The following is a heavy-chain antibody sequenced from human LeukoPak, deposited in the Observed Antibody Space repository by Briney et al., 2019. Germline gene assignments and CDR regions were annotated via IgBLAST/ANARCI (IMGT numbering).Heavy chain of an antibody. D-gene: IGHD3-10*01. CDR1: EFTFADYG. Sequence: PGGSLRLSCAASEFTFADYGMSWVRQAPGKGLEWVSGINWNGSITVYANIVKGRFAISRDNAKNSLYLQMNSLRAEDTALYYCARERIRYYGSGSYNAFDIWGQGTRVTVSS. CDR3: ARERIRYYGSGSYNAFDI. CDR2: INWNGSIT. V-gene: IGHV3-20*04. J-gene: IGHJ3*02.